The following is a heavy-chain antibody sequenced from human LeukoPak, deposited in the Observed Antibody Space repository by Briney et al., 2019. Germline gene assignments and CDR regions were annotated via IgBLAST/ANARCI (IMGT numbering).Heavy chain of an antibody. CDR1: GFTFSTYA. CDR2: IVGKNPNT. Sequence: GGSLRLSCAASGFTFSTYAMSWVRQAPGKGLEWVTTIVGKNPNTYYAESVKGRFTISRHNSRNTLYVQRNSLRAEDTAVYYCAKEGGYWGQGTLVTVSS. D-gene: IGHD2-15*01. V-gene: IGHV3-23*01. J-gene: IGHJ4*02. CDR3: AKEGGY.